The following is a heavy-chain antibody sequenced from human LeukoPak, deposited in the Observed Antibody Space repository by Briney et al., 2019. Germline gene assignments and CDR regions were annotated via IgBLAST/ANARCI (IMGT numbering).Heavy chain of an antibody. D-gene: IGHD1-1*01. Sequence: SETLSLTCTVPGGSISSYYWSWIRQPPRKGLEWSGRIYTSESTNYNPSLKSRVTMSVYTSKNQFSLKLSSVTAADTAVYYCAQMSRSTSRYYFDYWGQGTLVTVSS. J-gene: IGHJ4*02. V-gene: IGHV4-4*07. CDR1: GGSISSYY. CDR3: AQMSRSTSRYYFDY. CDR2: IYTSEST.